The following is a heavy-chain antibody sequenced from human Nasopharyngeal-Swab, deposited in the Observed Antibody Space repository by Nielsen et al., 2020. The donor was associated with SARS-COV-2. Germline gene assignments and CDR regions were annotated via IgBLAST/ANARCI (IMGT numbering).Heavy chain of an antibody. CDR2: IKEDGSEA. D-gene: IGHD3-3*01. J-gene: IGHJ5*02. CDR1: GFTFSKFW. V-gene: IGHV3-7*03. Sequence: GESLKISCAASGFTFSKFWMNWVRQAPGKGLEWVANIKEDGSEAHYVGSVRGRFTISRDNAENSLYLQMNSLRAEDTAVYYCAKDIRGYYDFSPWGQGTLVTVS. CDR3: AKDIRGYYDFSP.